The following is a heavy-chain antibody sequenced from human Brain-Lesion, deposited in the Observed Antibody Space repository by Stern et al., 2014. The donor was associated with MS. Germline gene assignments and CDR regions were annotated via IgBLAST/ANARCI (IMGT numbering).Heavy chain of an antibody. CDR1: GYTFTDYY. J-gene: IGHJ6*02. CDR2: VNPDRGST. V-gene: IGHV1-2*04. CDR3: ARAYGSGTFLGMDV. D-gene: IGHD3-10*01. Sequence: VQLVESGAEVKKPGASVKVSCKASGYTFTDYYVHWVRQAPGQGLEWMGWVNPDRGSTKYAQKYQDSVTMTRDTSISTAYMELTRLRSDDTAVYYCARAYGSGTFLGMDVWGQGTTVIVSS.